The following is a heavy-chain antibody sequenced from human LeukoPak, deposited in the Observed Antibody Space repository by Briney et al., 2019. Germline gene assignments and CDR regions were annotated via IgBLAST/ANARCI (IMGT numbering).Heavy chain of an antibody. D-gene: IGHD5-12*01. CDR3: VSPTADYPFLYYFDS. V-gene: IGHV3-30*03. Sequence: GGSLRLSCAASGFTFSNHSMNWVRQAPGKGLEWVAVISSDGNSKNFALSVKGRFAISRDNSKNTLFLQMNNLRSEDTALYYCVSPTADYPFLYYFDSWGQGTLVTVSS. CDR1: GFTFSNHS. CDR2: ISSDGNSK. J-gene: IGHJ4*02.